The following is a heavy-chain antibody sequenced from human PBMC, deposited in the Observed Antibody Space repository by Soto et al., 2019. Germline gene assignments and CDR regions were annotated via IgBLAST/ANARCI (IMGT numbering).Heavy chain of an antibody. J-gene: IGHJ4*02. D-gene: IGHD2-2*01. CDR2: IKSKTEGGTT. Sequence: GGSLRLSCAASEFTFSDAWMSWVRQAPGKGLEWVGRIKSKTEGGTTDYAATAKGRFSISRDDSKNTLYLRMDSLKTADTSVYYCTTDGWGYCSSATYHVDNWGQGTLVTVYS. V-gene: IGHV3-15*01. CDR3: TTDGWGYCSSATYHVDN. CDR1: EFTFSDAW.